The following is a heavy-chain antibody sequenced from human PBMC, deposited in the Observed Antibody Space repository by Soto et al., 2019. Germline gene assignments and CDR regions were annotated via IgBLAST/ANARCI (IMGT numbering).Heavy chain of an antibody. V-gene: IGHV3-23*01. CDR1: GFTFSSYA. CDR2: ISGVGGST. CDR3: AKLRRDYWYFDL. J-gene: IGHJ2*01. Sequence: PGGSLSLSCAASGFTFSSYAMSWVRQAPGKGLEWVSAISGVGGSTYYSDSVKGRFTISRDNSKNTLYLQMNSLRAEDTAVYYCAKLRRDYWYFDLWGRGTLVTVSS.